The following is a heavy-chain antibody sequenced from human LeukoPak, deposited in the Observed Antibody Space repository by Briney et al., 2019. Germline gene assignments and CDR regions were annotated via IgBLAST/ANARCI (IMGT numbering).Heavy chain of an antibody. Sequence: SETLSLTCTVSGGSISSYSWSWIRQPPGKGLEWIGYIYHSGSTYYNPSLKSRVTISVDTSKNQLSLKLSSVTAADTAVYYCARESNYYGSGTGWFDPWGQGTLVTVSS. CDR2: IYHSGST. CDR3: ARESNYYGSGTGWFDP. D-gene: IGHD3-10*01. CDR1: GGSISSYS. V-gene: IGHV4-59*12. J-gene: IGHJ5*02.